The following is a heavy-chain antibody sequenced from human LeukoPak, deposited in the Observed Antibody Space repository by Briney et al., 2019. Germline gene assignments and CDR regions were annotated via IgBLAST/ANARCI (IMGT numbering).Heavy chain of an antibody. CDR1: GFTFSSYA. CDR3: AKGDNTYYYDSSGLDY. V-gene: IGHV3-23*01. CDR2: ISGSGGST. J-gene: IGHJ4*02. Sequence: PGGSLRLSCAASGFTFSSYAMSWVRQAPGKGLEWVSAISGSGGSTYYADSVKGRFTISRDNSKNTLYLQMNSLRAEDTAVYYCAKGDNTYYYDSSGLDYWGQGTLVTVSS. D-gene: IGHD3-22*01.